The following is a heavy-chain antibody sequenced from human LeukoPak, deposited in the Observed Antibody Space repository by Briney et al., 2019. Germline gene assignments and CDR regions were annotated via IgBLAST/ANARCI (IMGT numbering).Heavy chain of an antibody. J-gene: IGHJ4*02. D-gene: IGHD3-3*02. CDR2: IKEDGSEK. V-gene: IGHV3-7*04. Sequence: GGSLRLSCAASGFTFSNYWMNWVRQAPGKELEWVANIKEDGSEKFYVDSVKGRFIISRDNAKNSLYLQMNSLRAEDTAVYYCARDSQHLNFDYWGQGTLVTVSS. CDR3: ARDSQHLNFDY. CDR1: GFTFSNYW.